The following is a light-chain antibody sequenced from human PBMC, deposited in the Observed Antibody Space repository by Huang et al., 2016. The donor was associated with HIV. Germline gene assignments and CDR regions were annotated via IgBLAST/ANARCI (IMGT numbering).Light chain of an antibody. CDR3: QQSRS. J-gene: IGKJ4*01. Sequence: DIQTTQSPSSLSASVGDRVTLRCQASQDINKYLNWYQQKPGKAPKLLIFDASNLERGVPTRCSGSGSGTDFTFTISSLQPEDFATYYCQQSRSFGGGTKVEIK. CDR1: QDINKY. CDR2: DAS. V-gene: IGKV1-33*01.